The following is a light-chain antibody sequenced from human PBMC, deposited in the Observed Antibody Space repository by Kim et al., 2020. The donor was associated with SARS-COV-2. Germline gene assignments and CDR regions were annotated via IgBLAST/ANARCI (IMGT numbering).Light chain of an antibody. CDR2: GKN. J-gene: IGLJ3*02. CDR3: NSRDNSGNPWV. CDR1: SLRSFY. V-gene: IGLV3-19*01. Sequence: SELTQDPAVSVALGQTVRITCQGDSLRSFYASWYQQKPGQAPVVVFYGKNNRPSGIPDRFSGSSSGTTASLTITGAQAEDEADYYCNSRDNSGNPWVFGGGTKVTV.